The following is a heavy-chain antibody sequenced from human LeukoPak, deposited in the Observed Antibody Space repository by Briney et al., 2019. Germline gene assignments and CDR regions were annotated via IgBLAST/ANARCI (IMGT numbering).Heavy chain of an antibody. CDR3: ARDRAGDGGHFDY. CDR1: GFTFSSYG. CDR2: IRYDGSNK. V-gene: IGHV3-30*02. Sequence: PGGSLRLSCAASGFTFSSYGMHWVRQAPGKGLEWVAFIRYDGSNKYYADSVKGRFTISRDNSKNTLYLQMNSLRDEDTAVYYCARDRAGDGGHFDYWGQGTLVTVSS. J-gene: IGHJ4*02. D-gene: IGHD4-17*01.